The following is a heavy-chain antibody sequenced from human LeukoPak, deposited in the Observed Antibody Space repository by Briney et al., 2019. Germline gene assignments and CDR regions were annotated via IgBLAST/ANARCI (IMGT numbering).Heavy chain of an antibody. J-gene: IGHJ4*02. CDR3: ARTQTQSGSYRYYFAY. CDR1: DGSVGSGGYY. Sequence: PSETLSLTCTVSDGSVGSGGYYWSWIRQPPGGGLEWIGDIYYIRNTNYNPSLKSRVTMSLDPSKNQFSLKLNSVTAADTAVYCCARTQTQSGSYRYYFAYWGQGTLVTVSS. D-gene: IGHD1-26*01. V-gene: IGHV4-61*08. CDR2: IYYIRNT.